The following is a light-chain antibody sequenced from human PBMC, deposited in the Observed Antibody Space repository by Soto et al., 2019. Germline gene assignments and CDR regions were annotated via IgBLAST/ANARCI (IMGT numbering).Light chain of an antibody. Sequence: AIRMTQSPSSFSASTGDRVTITCRASQGISSYLAWDQQKPGKDPKLLIYAAATLQRVAPSRFSASGSGTDFTLTISRLQSEDFATYYCQQYLSYPYTFGQGTKLEI. V-gene: IGKV1-8*01. CDR2: AAA. J-gene: IGKJ2*01. CDR3: QQYLSYPYT. CDR1: QGISSY.